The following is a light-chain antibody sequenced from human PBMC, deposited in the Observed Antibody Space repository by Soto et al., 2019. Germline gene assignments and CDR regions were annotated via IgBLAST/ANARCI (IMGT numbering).Light chain of an antibody. CDR3: QQRSNWPPIT. V-gene: IGKV1-5*01. J-gene: IGKJ5*01. CDR1: QNINAW. CDR2: DAS. Sequence: DIHMTQSPSSLSVSAGDRVTITCRTSQNINAWLAWYQQKPGKAPKLLIYDASSLESGVPSRFSGSGSGTDFTLTISSLEPEDFAVYYCQQRSNWPPITFGQGTRLEIK.